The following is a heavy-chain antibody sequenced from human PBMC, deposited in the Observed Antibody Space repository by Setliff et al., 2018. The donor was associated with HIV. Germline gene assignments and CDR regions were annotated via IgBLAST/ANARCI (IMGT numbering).Heavy chain of an antibody. CDR3: AKDMKYRRAADNSFDY. J-gene: IGHJ4*02. Sequence: GSLRLSCAASGFTFDDYTMHWVRQAPGKGLEWVSLISWDGTSTYYADSVKGRFTISRDNSKNSLYLQMNSLRTEDTALYYCAKDMKYRRAADNSFDYWGQGTLVTVS. V-gene: IGHV3-43*01. CDR2: ISWDGTST. D-gene: IGHD6-13*01. CDR1: GFTFDDYT.